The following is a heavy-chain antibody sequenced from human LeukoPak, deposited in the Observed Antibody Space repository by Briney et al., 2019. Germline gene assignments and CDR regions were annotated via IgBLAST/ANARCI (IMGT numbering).Heavy chain of an antibody. J-gene: IGHJ4*02. CDR2: ISGSVGST. V-gene: IGHV3-23*01. D-gene: IGHD2-2*01. Sequence: GGSLRLSCAASGFTFSSYAMSWVRQAPGKGLEWVSAISGSVGSTYYADSVKGRFTISRDNSKNTLYLQMNSLRAEDTAVYYCAKDFPIVVVPAALFDYWGQGTLVTVSS. CDR1: GFTFSSYA. CDR3: AKDFPIVVVPAALFDY.